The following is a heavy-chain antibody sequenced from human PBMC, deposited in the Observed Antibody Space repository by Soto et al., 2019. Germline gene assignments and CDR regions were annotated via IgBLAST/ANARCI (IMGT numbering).Heavy chain of an antibody. CDR3: ARERGYGDDDSGY. CDR2: ISAYNGNT. D-gene: IGHD4-17*01. V-gene: IGHV1-18*01. J-gene: IGHJ4*02. CDR1: GYTFTSYG. Sequence: QVQLVQSGAEVKKPGASVKVSCKASGYTFTSYGISWVRQAPGQGLEWMGWISAYNGNTNYAQKLQGRVTMTTATSTGTGDMELRRLRSDDTAVYYCARERGYGDDDSGYWGQGTLVTVSS.